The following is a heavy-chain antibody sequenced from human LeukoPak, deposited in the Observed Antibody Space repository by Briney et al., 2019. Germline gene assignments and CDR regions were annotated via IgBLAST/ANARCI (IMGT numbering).Heavy chain of an antibody. D-gene: IGHD3-22*01. V-gene: IGHV1-2*02. CDR2: INPNSGGT. J-gene: IGHJ3*02. CDR3: ARARDYYDSSPDAFDI. CDR1: GYTFTGYY. Sequence: ASVKVSCKASGYTFTGYYMHWVRQAPGQGLEWMGWINPNSGGTNYAQKFQGRGTMTRDTSISTAYMELSRLRSDDTAVYYCARARDYYDSSPDAFDIWGQGTMVTVSS.